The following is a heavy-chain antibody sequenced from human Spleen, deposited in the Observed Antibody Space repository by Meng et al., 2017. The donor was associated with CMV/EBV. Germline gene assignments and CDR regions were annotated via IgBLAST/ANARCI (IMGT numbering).Heavy chain of an antibody. CDR3: ARAGLGYCSVTSCYNDD. D-gene: IGHD2-2*02. Sequence: ASVKVSCNASGYTFTSYGISWVRQAPGQGLEWMGWISAYNGNTNYAQKLQGRFTMTTDTSTSTAYMELRSLRGEDTAVYYCARAGLGYCSVTSCYNDDWGQGTLVTVSS. J-gene: IGHJ4*02. CDR2: ISAYNGNT. V-gene: IGHV1-18*01. CDR1: GYTFTSYG.